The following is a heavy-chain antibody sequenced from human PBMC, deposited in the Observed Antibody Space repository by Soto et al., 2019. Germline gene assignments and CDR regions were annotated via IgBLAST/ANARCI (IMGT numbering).Heavy chain of an antibody. Sequence: PGGSLRLSCAASGFTFSSYDMHWVRQATGKGLEWVSAIGTAGDTYYPGSVKGRFTISRENAKNSLYLQMNSLRAEDTAVYYCARAPGIAAATARRRLRYYYGMDVWGQGTTVTVSS. J-gene: IGHJ6*02. D-gene: IGHD6-13*01. CDR2: IGTAGDT. CDR3: ARAPGIAAATARRRLRYYYGMDV. CDR1: GFTFSSYD. V-gene: IGHV3-13*01.